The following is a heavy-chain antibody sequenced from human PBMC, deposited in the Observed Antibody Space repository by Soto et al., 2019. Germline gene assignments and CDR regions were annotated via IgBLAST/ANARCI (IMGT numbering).Heavy chain of an antibody. CDR2: IKSKTDVGTA. Sequence: PGASLRLSGVTSEFNLIHLLVTWVRTAAGKGLEWAGRIKSKTDVGTAVYAAPVKGRATISRDDSKNTVYLQMNSLKTEDTAVYYCTTGIYYDILTGYHNVAYWGQGALVTVSS. CDR3: TTGIYYDILTGYHNVAY. D-gene: IGHD3-9*01. CDR1: EFNLIHLL. V-gene: IGHV3-15*01. J-gene: IGHJ4*02.